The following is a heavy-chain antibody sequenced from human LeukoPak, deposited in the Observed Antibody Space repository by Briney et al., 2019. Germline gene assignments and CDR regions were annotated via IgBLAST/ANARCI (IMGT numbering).Heavy chain of an antibody. CDR1: GGTFSSYA. Sequence: GASVKVSCKASGGTFSSYAISWVRQAPGQGLEWMGWINPNSGGTNYAQKFQGRVTMTRDTSISTAYMELSRLRSDDTAVYYCARGGRITIFGVVIIDFDYWGQGTLVTVSS. CDR2: INPNSGGT. V-gene: IGHV1-2*02. J-gene: IGHJ4*02. D-gene: IGHD3-3*01. CDR3: ARGGRITIFGVVIIDFDY.